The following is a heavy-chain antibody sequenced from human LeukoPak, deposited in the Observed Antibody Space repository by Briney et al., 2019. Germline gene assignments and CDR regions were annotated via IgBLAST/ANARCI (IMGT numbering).Heavy chain of an antibody. D-gene: IGHD4-23*01. CDR1: GGSITSSY. CDR2: IYYSGSP. J-gene: IGHJ6*02. CDR3: ARRSMRWMDV. Sequence: KPSETLSLTCTVSGGSITSSYWSWIRQPPNKGLEYIGYIYYSGSPNYNPSLKSRVTISLDTSKNPFSLELSSVTAADTAVYYCARRSMRWMDVWGQGTTVIVSS. V-gene: IGHV4-59*08.